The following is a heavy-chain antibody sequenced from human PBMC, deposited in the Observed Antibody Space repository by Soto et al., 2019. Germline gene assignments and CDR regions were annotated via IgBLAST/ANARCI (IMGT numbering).Heavy chain of an antibody. V-gene: IGHV4-59*01. J-gene: IGHJ4*02. CDR2: IFYSGDTS. Sequence: SETLSLTCTVSGGSISSYYWSWIRQPPGKGLEWIGHIFYSGDTSSYNPSLKSRVSMSVDTSKNQFSLKLRSVSADDTAVYFCARVSYFRGFDWLFAFDSWGQGALVTVS. D-gene: IGHD3-9*01. CDR3: ARVSYFRGFDWLFAFDS. CDR1: GGSISSYY.